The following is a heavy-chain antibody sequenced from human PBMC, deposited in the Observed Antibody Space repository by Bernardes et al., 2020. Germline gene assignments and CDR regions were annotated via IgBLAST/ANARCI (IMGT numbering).Heavy chain of an antibody. CDR2: IYYSGST. J-gene: IGHJ6*04. V-gene: IGHV4-59*01. CDR1: GGSISSYY. CDR3: ARDYGSSGYDHRYYYYGMDV. Sequence: SEPLSLTCTVSGGSISSYYWSWIRQPPGKGLEWIGYIYYSGSTNYNPSLKSRVTISVDTSKNQFSLKLSSVTAADTAVYYCARDYGSSGYDHRYYYYGMDVWGKGTTVTVSS. D-gene: IGHD5-12*01.